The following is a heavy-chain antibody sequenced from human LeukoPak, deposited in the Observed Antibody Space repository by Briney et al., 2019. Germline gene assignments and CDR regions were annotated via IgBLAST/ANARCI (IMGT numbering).Heavy chain of an antibody. V-gene: IGHV3-7*03. J-gene: IGHJ1*01. CDR3: AREDGDYAMVRFQH. CDR1: GFTFSSYW. D-gene: IGHD4-17*01. Sequence: GGSLRLSCAASGFTFSSYWTSWVRQAPGKGLEWVANIKQDGSEKYYVDSVKGRFTISRDNAKNSLYLQMNSLRAEDTAVYYCAREDGDYAMVRFQHWGQGTLVTVSS. CDR2: IKQDGSEK.